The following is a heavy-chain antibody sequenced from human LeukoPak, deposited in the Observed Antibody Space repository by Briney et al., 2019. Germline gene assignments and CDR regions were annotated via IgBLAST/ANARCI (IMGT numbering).Heavy chain of an antibody. CDR1: GGSISSYY. D-gene: IGHD3-22*01. V-gene: IGHV4-59*01. J-gene: IGHJ4*02. CDR3: ARDGNDNPFDH. Sequence: SETLSLTCTVSGGSISSYYWRWIRQPPGKGLEWIGYIYYSGSTNYNPSLKSRVTISVDTSKNQFSLKLSSVTAADTAVYYCARDGNDNPFDHWGQGTLVTVSS. CDR2: IYYSGST.